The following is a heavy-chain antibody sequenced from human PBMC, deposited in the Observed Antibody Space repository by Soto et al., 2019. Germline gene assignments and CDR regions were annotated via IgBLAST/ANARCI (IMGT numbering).Heavy chain of an antibody. CDR3: TRHHEYPGPAATNN. V-gene: IGHV3-73*01. CDR2: IRSKANSYAT. J-gene: IGHJ4*02. D-gene: IGHD6-13*01. CDR1: GFTFSGSA. Sequence: GGSLRLSCAASGFTFSGSAMHWVRQASGKGLEWVGRIRSKANSYATAYAASVKGRFTISRDDSKNTAYLQMNRLKTEDTAVYYCTRHHEYPGPAATNNWGQGTLVTVSS.